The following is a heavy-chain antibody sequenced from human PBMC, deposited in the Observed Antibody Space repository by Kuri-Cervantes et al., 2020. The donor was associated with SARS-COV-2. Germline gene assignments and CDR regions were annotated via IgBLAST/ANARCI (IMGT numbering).Heavy chain of an antibody. J-gene: IGHJ4*02. V-gene: IGHV3-30-3*01. Sequence: GESLKISCAASGFTFSSYAMHWVRQAPGKGLEWVAVISYDGSNKYYADSVKGRFTISRDNSKNTLYLQMNSLRAEETAVYYCARTLGEDIVVVPAATLDYWGQGTLVTVSS. CDR2: ISYDGSNK. CDR3: ARTLGEDIVVVPAATLDY. CDR1: GFTFSSYA. D-gene: IGHD2-2*01.